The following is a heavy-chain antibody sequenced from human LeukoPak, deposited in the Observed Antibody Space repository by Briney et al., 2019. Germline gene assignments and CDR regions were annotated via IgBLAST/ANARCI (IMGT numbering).Heavy chain of an antibody. V-gene: IGHV3-23*01. Sequence: GGSLRLSCAASGFPFTNYGMAWVRQAPGKGLEWLSAINGIGASTYYADSVQGRFTISRDNSKNTLYLQMNSLRAEDTAVYFCAKDREGYYYSFAMDVWGQGTTVTVSS. CDR1: GFPFTNYG. CDR3: AKDREGYYYSFAMDV. CDR2: INGIGAST. J-gene: IGHJ6*02.